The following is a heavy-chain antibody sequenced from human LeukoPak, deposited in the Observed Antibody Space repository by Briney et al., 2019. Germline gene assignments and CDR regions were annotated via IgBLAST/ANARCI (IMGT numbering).Heavy chain of an antibody. V-gene: IGHV4-59*08. Sequence: SETLSLTCTVSGGSISSYYWSWIRQPPGKGLEWIGYIYNSGSTNYNPSLKSRVTISVDTSKNQFSLKLSSVTAADTAVYYCARRRYGGRGGDAFGIWGQGTMVTVSS. CDR1: GGSISSYY. J-gene: IGHJ3*02. CDR2: IYNSGST. CDR3: ARRRYGGRGGDAFGI. D-gene: IGHD4-23*01.